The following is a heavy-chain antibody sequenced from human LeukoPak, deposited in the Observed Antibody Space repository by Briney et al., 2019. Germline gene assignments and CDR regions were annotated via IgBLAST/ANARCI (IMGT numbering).Heavy chain of an antibody. J-gene: IGHJ4*02. CDR1: GYTFTSYY. CDR3: ARDSGSLSFYDY. CDR2: INPSGGST. Sequence: ASVTVSCKASGYTFTSYYMHWVRQAPGQGLEWMGIINPSGGSTSYAQKFQGRVTMTRDASTSTVYMELSSLRSEDTAVYYCARDSGSLSFYDYWGQGTLVTVSS. D-gene: IGHD3-22*01. V-gene: IGHV1-46*01.